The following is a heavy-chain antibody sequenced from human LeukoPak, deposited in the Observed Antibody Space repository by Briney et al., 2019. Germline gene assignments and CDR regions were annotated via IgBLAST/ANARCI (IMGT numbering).Heavy chain of an antibody. D-gene: IGHD2-2*01. CDR2: IYPGDSDT. Sequence: GESLKISCKGSGYSFTSYWIGWVRQMPGKGLEWMGIIYPGDSDTRYSPSFQGQVTISADKSISTAYLQWSSLKASDTAMYYCARCYCSSTSCRRYYYYYYMDVWAKGPRSPSP. V-gene: IGHV5-51*01. CDR3: ARCYCSSTSCRRYYYYYYMDV. CDR1: GYSFTSYW. J-gene: IGHJ6*03.